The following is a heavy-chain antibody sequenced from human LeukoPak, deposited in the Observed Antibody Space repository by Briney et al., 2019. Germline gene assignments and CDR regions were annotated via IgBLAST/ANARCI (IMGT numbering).Heavy chain of an antibody. D-gene: IGHD6-19*01. J-gene: IGHJ4*02. CDR1: GDSITGYY. V-gene: IGHV4-39*07. CDR2: IYYTGNT. CDR3: ATVASGWYPDY. Sequence: SETLSLTCSVSGDSITGYYWGWIRQPPGKGLEWIGNIYYTGNTYYNSSLNSRVTISLDTSQNQFSLKLNSVTAADTAVYYCATVASGWYPDYWGQGALVTVAS.